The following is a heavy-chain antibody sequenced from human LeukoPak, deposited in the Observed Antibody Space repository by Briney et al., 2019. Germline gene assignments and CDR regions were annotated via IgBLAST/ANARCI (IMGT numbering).Heavy chain of an antibody. CDR3: ARRVGQQPLQFDY. D-gene: IGHD6-13*01. Sequence: GESLKISCKGSGYSFTSYWIGWVRQMPGKGLEWMGIIYPSDSHPRYSPSFQGQVTISADKSISTAYLQWSSLKASDTAIYYCARRVGQQPLQFDYWGQGTLVTVSS. CDR2: IYPSDSHP. V-gene: IGHV5-51*01. J-gene: IGHJ4*02. CDR1: GYSFTSYW.